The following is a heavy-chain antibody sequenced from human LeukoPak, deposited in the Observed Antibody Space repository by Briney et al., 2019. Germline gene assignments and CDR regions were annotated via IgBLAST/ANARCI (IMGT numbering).Heavy chain of an antibody. V-gene: IGHV4-59*02. CDR1: GGSVTDYY. Sequence: SETLSLTCTVSGGSVTDYYWSWIRQSPGKGLEWIGYIYYTGTSYNPSLKSRVTISADTSKNQFSLKLISVTAADTAVYYCARSLAAAPHYYYYYMDVWGKGTTVTISS. J-gene: IGHJ6*03. D-gene: IGHD6-13*01. CDR3: ARSLAAAPHYYYYYMDV. CDR2: IYYTGT.